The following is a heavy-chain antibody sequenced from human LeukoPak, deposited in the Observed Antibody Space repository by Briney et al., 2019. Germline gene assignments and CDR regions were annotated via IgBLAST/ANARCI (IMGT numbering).Heavy chain of an antibody. CDR1: GYIFIDYE. D-gene: IGHD3-10*01. V-gene: IGHV1-8*02. CDR2: MNPKSGDT. J-gene: IGHJ5*02. CDR3: ARGRGMVRKINWFDP. Sequence: ASVKVSCKASGYIFIDYEINWVRQAPGQGLEWVAWMNPKSGDTGYEQKFQGRVTITRDSSISTAYMELSSLRSEDTAVYYCARGRGMVRKINWFDPWGQGTLGTVSS.